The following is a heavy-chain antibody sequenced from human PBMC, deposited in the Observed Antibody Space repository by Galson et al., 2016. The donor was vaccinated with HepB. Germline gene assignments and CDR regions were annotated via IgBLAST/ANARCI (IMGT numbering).Heavy chain of an antibody. CDR2: ITGSGGST. V-gene: IGHV3-23*01. J-gene: IGHJ6*02. CDR3: ARSRRSGYSSAWPHYFYEMDV. CDR1: GFTFSSYA. Sequence: SLRLSCAASGFTFSSYAMSWVRQAPGQGLEWVSAITGSGGSTYYADSAKGRFTISRDNSKNMVFLQMSSLRAEDTALYYCARSRRSGYSSAWPHYFYEMDVWGQGTTVTVSS. D-gene: IGHD5-18*01.